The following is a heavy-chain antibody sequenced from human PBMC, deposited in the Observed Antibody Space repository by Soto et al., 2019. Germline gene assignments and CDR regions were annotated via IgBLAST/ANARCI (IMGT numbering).Heavy chain of an antibody. CDR1: GFTLSSHA. CDR2: ILSDGSNK. J-gene: IGHJ4*02. CDR3: ARDDEGGSDCDLGY. V-gene: IGHV3-30-3*01. D-gene: IGHD1-26*01. Sequence: PGGSLRLSCAVSGFTLSSHARHRVLQAPGKGLEWVALILSDGSNKYYADSVKGRFTTSRDNSKNTMYLQMNSLSVEDTAVYYCARDDEGGSDCDLGYWGQGALVTVSS.